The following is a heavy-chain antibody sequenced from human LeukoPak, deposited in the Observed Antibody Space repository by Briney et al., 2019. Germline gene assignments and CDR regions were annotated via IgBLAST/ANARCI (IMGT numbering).Heavy chain of an antibody. Sequence: ASAKVSCKASGYTFTSYAMHWVRQAPGQRLEWMGWSNAGNGNTKYSQEFQGRVTITRDTSASTAYMELSSLRSEDMAVYYCARGGDYGGNYPLDYWGQGTLVTVSS. V-gene: IGHV1-3*02. J-gene: IGHJ4*02. CDR3: ARGGDYGGNYPLDY. D-gene: IGHD4-23*01. CDR1: GYTFTSYA. CDR2: SNAGNGNT.